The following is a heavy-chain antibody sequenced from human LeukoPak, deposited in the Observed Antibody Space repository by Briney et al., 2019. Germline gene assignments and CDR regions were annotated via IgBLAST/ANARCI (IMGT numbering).Heavy chain of an antibody. CDR2: ISAVGGST. V-gene: IGHV3-43*02. Sequence: GGSLRLSCAASGFTFSSYGMHWVRQAPGKGLEWVSLISAVGGSTFSADSVKGRFSISRDNSKNSLYLQMNSLRSEDTAMYYCAKESGKFDYWGQGTLVAVSS. J-gene: IGHJ4*02. CDR3: AKESGKFDY. CDR1: GFTFSSYG.